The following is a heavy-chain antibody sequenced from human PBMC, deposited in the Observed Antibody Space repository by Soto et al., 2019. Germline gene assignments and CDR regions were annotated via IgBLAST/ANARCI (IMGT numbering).Heavy chain of an antibody. J-gene: IGHJ2*01. CDR2: IIPIFGTA. V-gene: IGHV1-69*12. CDR3: ARGNHRWLQLWYFDL. CDR1: GGTFSSYA. Sequence: QVQLVQSGGEVKKPGSSVTVSCKASGGTFSSYAISWVRQAPRQRLEWMGGIIPIFGTAKYAQKFQGRVTITADESTSTAYMELSSLRSEDTAVYYCARGNHRWLQLWYFDLWGRGTLVTVSS. D-gene: IGHD5-12*01.